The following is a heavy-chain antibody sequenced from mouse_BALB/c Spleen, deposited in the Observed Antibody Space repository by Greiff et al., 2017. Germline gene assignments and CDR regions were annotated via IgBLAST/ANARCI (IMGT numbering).Heavy chain of an antibody. D-gene: IGHD4-1*01. CDR2: ISSGGST. Sequence: VQLKQSGGGLVKPGGSLKLSCAASGFTFSSYAMSWVRQTPEKRLEWVASISSGGSTYYPDSVKGRFTISRDNARNILYLQMSSLKSEDTAMYYCASSLTGVYYAMDYWGQGTSVTVSS. J-gene: IGHJ4*01. CDR3: ASSLTGVYYAMDY. CDR1: GFTFSSYA. V-gene: IGHV5-6-5*01.